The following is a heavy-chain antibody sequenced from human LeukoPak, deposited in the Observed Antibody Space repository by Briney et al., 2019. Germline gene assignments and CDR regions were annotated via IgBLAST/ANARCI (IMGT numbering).Heavy chain of an antibody. J-gene: IGHJ2*01. Sequence: PSETLSLTCAVYGGSFSGYYWSWIHQPPGKGLEWIGEINHSGSTNYNPSLKSRVTISVVTSKNQFSLKLSSVTAADTAVYYCTLGVNLWGRGTLVTVSS. D-gene: IGHD3-16*01. V-gene: IGHV4-34*01. CDR3: TLGVNL. CDR1: GGSFSGYY. CDR2: INHSGST.